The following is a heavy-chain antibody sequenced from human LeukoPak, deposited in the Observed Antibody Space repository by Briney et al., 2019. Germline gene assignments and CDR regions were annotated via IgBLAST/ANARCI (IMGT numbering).Heavy chain of an antibody. Sequence: PVKVSCKASGGTFSSYAISWVRQAPGQGLEWMGGIIPIFGTANYAQKFQGRVTITTDESTSTAYMELSSLRSEDTAVYYCAREHGRYSFIDYWGQGTLVTVSS. D-gene: IGHD5-18*01. J-gene: IGHJ4*02. CDR3: AREHGRYSFIDY. V-gene: IGHV1-69*05. CDR2: IIPIFGTA. CDR1: GGTFSSYA.